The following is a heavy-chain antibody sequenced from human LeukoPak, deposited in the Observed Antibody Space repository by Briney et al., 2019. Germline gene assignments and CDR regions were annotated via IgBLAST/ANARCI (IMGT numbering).Heavy chain of an antibody. V-gene: IGHV3-9*01. CDR2: ISWNSGSI. D-gene: IGHD3-10*01. Sequence: PGGSLRLSCAASGFTVSSNYMSWVRQAPGKGLEWVSGISWNSGSIGYADSVKGRFTISRDNAKNSLYLQMNSLRAEDTALYYCAKGSGASGSSDYYYYMNVWGKGTTVTISS. J-gene: IGHJ6*03. CDR3: AKGSGASGSSDYYYYMNV. CDR1: GFTVSSNY.